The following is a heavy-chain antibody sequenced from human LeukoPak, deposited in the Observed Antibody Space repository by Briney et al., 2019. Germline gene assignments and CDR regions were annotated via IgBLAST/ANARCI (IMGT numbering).Heavy chain of an antibody. CDR1: GGSISSYY. CDR2: IYYSGNT. D-gene: IGHD1-1*01. Sequence: SETLSLTCTVSGGSISSYYWTWIRQPPGKGLEWIGYIYYSGNTNYNPSLKSRVTISVHTSKNQFSLKLSSVTAADTAVYYCARRPTNYFGMDVWGQGTTVTVSS. V-gene: IGHV4-59*08. CDR3: ARRPTNYFGMDV. J-gene: IGHJ6*02.